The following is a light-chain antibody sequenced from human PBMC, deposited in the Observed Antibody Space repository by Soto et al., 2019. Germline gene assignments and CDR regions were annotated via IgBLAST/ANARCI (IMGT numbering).Light chain of an antibody. Sequence: MTQSPSSLSVSPGERATLSCRAGQGVTTNFAWYQQKSGQSPRLLIYDVSTRATGVPARFSGTGSETDFTLTISGLQSDDSAVYFCQQYNNWPFSFGQGTRLEIK. CDR2: DVS. J-gene: IGKJ5*01. V-gene: IGKV3-15*01. CDR1: QGVTTN. CDR3: QQYNNWPFS.